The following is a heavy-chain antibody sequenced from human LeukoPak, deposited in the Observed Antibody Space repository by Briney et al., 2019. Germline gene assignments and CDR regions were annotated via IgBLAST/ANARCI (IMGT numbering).Heavy chain of an antibody. J-gene: IGHJ4*02. V-gene: IGHV3-23*01. CDR1: GFTFSSYA. D-gene: IGHD1-1*01. CDR3: ARGLFPTGRGIDY. CDR2: ISGSGGST. Sequence: GGSLRLSCAASGFTFSSYAMSWVRQAPGKGLEWVSAISGSGGSTYYADSVKGRFTISRDNSKNTLYLQMNSLRAEDTAVYYCARGLFPTGRGIDYWGQGTLVTVSS.